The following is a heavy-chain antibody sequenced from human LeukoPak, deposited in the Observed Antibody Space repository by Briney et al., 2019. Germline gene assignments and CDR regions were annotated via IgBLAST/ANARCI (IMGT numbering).Heavy chain of an antibody. CDR2: IYYSGST. J-gene: IGHJ4*02. Sequence: SETLSLTCTVSGGSISSYYWSWIRQPPGKGLEWIGYIYYSGSTNYNPSLKSRVTISVDTSKNQFSLKLSSVTAADTAVYYCARIKEDYYYDSSGYPYYFDYWGQGTLVTVSS. CDR3: ARIKEDYYYDSSGYPYYFDY. D-gene: IGHD3-22*01. CDR1: GGSISSYY. V-gene: IGHV4-59*01.